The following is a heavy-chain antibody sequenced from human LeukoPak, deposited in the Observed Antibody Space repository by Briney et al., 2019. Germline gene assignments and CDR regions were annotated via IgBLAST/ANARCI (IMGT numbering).Heavy chain of an antibody. D-gene: IGHD5-24*01. J-gene: IGHJ4*02. V-gene: IGHV4-59*08. CDR3: ARQELRNGYKY. Sequence: SETLSLTCTVSGGSISSYYWSWTRQPPGKGLEWIGYIYYSGSTTYNPSLKSRVTISVDTSKNQFSLKLSSVTAADTAVYYCARQELRNGYKYWGQGTLVTISS. CDR1: GGSISSYY. CDR2: IYYSGST.